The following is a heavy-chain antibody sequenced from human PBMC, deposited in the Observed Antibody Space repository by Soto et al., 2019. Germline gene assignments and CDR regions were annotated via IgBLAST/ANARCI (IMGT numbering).Heavy chain of an antibody. J-gene: IGHJ3*02. CDR1: VGSISSNNHY. Sequence: SETLSLTCTFSVGSISSNNHYCGWIRQPPGKGLEWIGSIFYSGSMYYNPSLQSRVTISVDTSKNQFALKLTSVTAADTSMYFCARQLYDFWNGYFHDGFDIWGQGTTVSVSS. D-gene: IGHD3-3*01. CDR3: ARQLYDFWNGYFHDGFDI. V-gene: IGHV4-39*01. CDR2: IFYSGSM.